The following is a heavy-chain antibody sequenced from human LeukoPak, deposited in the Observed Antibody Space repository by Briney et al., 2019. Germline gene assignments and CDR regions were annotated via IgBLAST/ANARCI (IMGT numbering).Heavy chain of an antibody. V-gene: IGHV3-23*01. CDR3: ARDWRGYSGYDQPTRARGY. D-gene: IGHD5-12*01. Sequence: PGGSLRLSCAASGFTFSSYAMSWVRQAPGKGLEWVSAISGSGGSTYYADSVKGRFTISRDNSKNTLYLQMNSLRAEDTAVYYCARDWRGYSGYDQPTRARGYWGQGTLVTVSS. CDR2: ISGSGGST. J-gene: IGHJ4*02. CDR1: GFTFSSYA.